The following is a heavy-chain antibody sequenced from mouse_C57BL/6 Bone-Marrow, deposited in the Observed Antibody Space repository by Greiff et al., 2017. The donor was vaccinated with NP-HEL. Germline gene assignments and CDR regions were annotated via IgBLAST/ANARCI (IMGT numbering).Heavy chain of an antibody. V-gene: IGHV5-9*01. CDR2: ISGGGGNT. Sequence: EVKLMESGGGLVKPGGSLKLSCAASGFTFSSYTMSWVRQTPEKRLEWVATISGGGGNTYYPDSVKGRFTISRDNAKNTLYLQMSSLRSEDTALYYCARLLRHYFDYWGQGTTLTVSS. CDR1: GFTFSSYT. CDR3: ARLLRHYFDY. D-gene: IGHD1-2*01. J-gene: IGHJ2*01.